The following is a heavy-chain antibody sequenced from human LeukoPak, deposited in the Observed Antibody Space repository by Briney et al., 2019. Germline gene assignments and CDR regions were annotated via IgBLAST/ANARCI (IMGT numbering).Heavy chain of an antibody. J-gene: IGHJ6*03. Sequence: SETLSLTCAVYGGSFSGYYWSWIRQPPGKGLEWIGEINHSGSTNYNPSLKSRVTISVDTSKNQFSLKLSSVTAADTAVYYCARLTGGLWFGELLPYYYYYMDVWGKGTTVTISS. CDR2: INHSGST. D-gene: IGHD3-10*01. CDR3: ARLTGGLWFGELLPYYYYYMDV. CDR1: GGSFSGYY. V-gene: IGHV4-34*01.